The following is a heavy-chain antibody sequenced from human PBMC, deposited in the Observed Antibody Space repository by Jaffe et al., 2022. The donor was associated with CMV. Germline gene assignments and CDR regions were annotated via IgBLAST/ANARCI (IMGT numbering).Heavy chain of an antibody. V-gene: IGHV4-34*01. Sequence: QVQLQQWGAGLLKPSETLSLTCAVYGGSFSGYYWSWIRQPPGKGLEWIGEINHSGSTNYNPSLKSRVTISVDTSKNQFSLKLSSVTAADTAVYYCAREPPVEGKGGYYYYYYMDVWGKGTTVTVSS. CDR1: GGSFSGYY. CDR2: INHSGST. J-gene: IGHJ6*03. D-gene: IGHD3-10*01. CDR3: AREPPVEGKGGYYYYYYMDV.